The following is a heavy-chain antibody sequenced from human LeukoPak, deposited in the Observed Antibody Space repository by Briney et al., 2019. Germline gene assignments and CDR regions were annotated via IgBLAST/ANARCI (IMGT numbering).Heavy chain of an antibody. V-gene: IGHV3-49*04. CDR2: IRSKAYGGTT. Sequence: GGSLRLSCTASGFTFGDYAMSWVRQAPGKGLEWVGFIRSKAYGGTTEYAASVKGRLTISRDDSKSIAYLQMNSLKTEDTAVYYCRSSSWSFDYWGQGTLVTVSS. CDR3: RSSSWSFDY. D-gene: IGHD6-13*01. J-gene: IGHJ4*02. CDR1: GFTFGDYA.